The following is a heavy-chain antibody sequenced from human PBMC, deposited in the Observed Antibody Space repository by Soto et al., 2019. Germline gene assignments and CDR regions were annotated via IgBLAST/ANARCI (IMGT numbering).Heavy chain of an antibody. D-gene: IGHD5-12*01. V-gene: IGHV1-69*12. CDR1: GGTFSNYP. CDR2: FIPIFGTV. J-gene: IGHJ2*01. CDR3: ARGNHRWLQLWYYDL. Sequence: QVQLVQSGAEVKKPGSSVKVSCKASGGTFSNYPISWVRQAHGQGLEWMGGFIPIFGTVNYAQKFQGRVTITADESTSTAYMELSSLRSEDTAMYYCARGNHRWLQLWYYDLWGRGTLVTVSS.